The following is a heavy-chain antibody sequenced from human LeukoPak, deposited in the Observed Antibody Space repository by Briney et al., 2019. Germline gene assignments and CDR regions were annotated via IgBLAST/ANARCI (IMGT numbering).Heavy chain of an antibody. CDR1: GFTFSSYA. V-gene: IGHV3-23*01. CDR3: ARVAETQLWLRSAFDC. D-gene: IGHD5-18*01. CDR2: ISTSAVT. Sequence: GGSLRLSCAASGFTFSSYAMSRVRQAPGKGLEWVSSISTSAVTYYGDSVKGRFTISRDNAKNSLYLQMNSLRDEDTAVYYCARVAETQLWLRSAFDCWGQGTLVTVSS. J-gene: IGHJ4*02.